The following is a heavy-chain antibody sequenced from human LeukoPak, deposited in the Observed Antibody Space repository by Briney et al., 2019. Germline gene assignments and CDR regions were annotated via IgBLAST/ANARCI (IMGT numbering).Heavy chain of an antibody. J-gene: IGHJ4*02. V-gene: IGHV3-53*01. CDR1: GFTVSSNY. D-gene: IGHD3-16*02. Sequence: PGGSLRLSCAASGFTVSSNYMSWVRQAPGKGLEWVSVIYSGGSTYYADSVKGRFTISRDNSKNTLYLQMNSLRAEDTAVYYCANSPELSIGVNGVYWGQGTLVTVSS. CDR3: ANSPELSIGVNGVY. CDR2: IYSGGST.